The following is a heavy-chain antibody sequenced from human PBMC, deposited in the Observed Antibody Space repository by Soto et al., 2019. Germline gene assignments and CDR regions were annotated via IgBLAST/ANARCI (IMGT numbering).Heavy chain of an antibody. D-gene: IGHD2-2*01. J-gene: IGHJ5*02. V-gene: IGHV3-7*04. Sequence: GGSLRLSCAASGFTFRSYWMTWVRQAPGKGLEWVATINEGGSEKYYVDSVKGRFTISRDNAKNTLYLQMNSLRAEDTAVYYCATEIRYCSSTSCRNWFDPWGQGTLVTVSS. CDR1: GFTFRSYW. CDR3: ATEIRYCSSTSCRNWFDP. CDR2: INEGGSEK.